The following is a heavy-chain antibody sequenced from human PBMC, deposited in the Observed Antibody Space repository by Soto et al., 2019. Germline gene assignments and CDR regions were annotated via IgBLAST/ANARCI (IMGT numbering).Heavy chain of an antibody. CDR3: ASDLGVCSSTSCYADGIY. CDR2: IYYSGST. V-gene: IGHV4-39*01. J-gene: IGHJ4*02. Sequence: SETLSLTCTVSGGSISSSSYYWGWIRQPPGKGLEWIGSIYYSGSTYYNPSLKSRVTISVDTSKNQFSLKLSSVTAADTAVYYCASDLGVCSSTSCYADGIYWGQGTLVTVSS. CDR1: GGSISSSSYY. D-gene: IGHD2-2*01.